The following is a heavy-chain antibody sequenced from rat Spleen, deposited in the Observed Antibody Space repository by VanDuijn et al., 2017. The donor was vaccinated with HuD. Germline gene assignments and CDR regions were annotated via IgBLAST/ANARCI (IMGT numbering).Heavy chain of an antibody. CDR1: GFTFSNYG. J-gene: IGHJ2*01. D-gene: IGHD1-6*01. V-gene: IGHV5S13*01. CDR3: TAGVYYGFGY. Sequence: EVQLVESGGGLVQPGRSLKLSCAASGFTFSNYGMAWVRQAPTKGLEWVASITNSGGNTYYRDSVKGRFTISRDNAESTLYLQLDSLRSEDTATYYCTAGVYYGFGYWGQGVMVTVSS. CDR2: ITNSGGNT.